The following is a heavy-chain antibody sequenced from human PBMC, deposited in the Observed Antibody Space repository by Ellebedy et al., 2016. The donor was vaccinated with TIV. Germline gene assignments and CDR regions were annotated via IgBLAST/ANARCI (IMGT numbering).Heavy chain of an antibody. D-gene: IGHD3-22*01. V-gene: IGHV1-69*13. Sequence: SVKVSCKASGDIFRSYAINWVRQAPGQGLEWMGGIIAVFGTTNYAQKFQGRVTITADEPTSTVYMEVSSLRSEDTAVYYCARVSDYYHGYLQHWGQGTLVIVSS. J-gene: IGHJ1*01. CDR1: GDIFRSYA. CDR3: ARVSDYYHGYLQH. CDR2: IIAVFGTT.